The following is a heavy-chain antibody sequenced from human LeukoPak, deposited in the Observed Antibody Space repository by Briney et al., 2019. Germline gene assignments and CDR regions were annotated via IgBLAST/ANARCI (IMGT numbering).Heavy chain of an antibody. J-gene: IGHJ4*02. Sequence: GASVKVSCKASGYTFTGYYMHWVRQAPGQGLEWMGWINPNSGGTNYAQKLQGRVTMTTDTSTSTAYMELRSLRSDDTAVYYCARGGGYSSSANDYWGQGTLVTVSS. D-gene: IGHD6-13*01. CDR1: GYTFTGYY. V-gene: IGHV1-2*02. CDR2: INPNSGGT. CDR3: ARGGGYSSSANDY.